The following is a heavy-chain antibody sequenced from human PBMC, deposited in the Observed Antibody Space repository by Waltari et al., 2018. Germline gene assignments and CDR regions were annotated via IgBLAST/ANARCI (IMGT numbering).Heavy chain of an antibody. J-gene: IGHJ4*02. V-gene: IGHV4-4*02. D-gene: IGHD4-17*01. CDR1: GGSFSSSHW. CDR3: ARDSGTVTTLGY. Sequence: QVQLQESGPGLVKPEGTLSLTCAVSGGSFSSSHWWCWVRQPPGKGLEWSGEIYHSGSTNYNPSLKSRVTISVDKSKNQFSLKLSSVTAADTAVYYCARDSGTVTTLGYWGQGTLVTVSS. CDR2: IYHSGST.